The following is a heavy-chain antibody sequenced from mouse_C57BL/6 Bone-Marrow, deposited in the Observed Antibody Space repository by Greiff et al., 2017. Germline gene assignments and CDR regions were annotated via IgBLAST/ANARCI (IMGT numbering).Heavy chain of an antibody. J-gene: IGHJ2*01. CDR2: IDPENGDT. D-gene: IGHD1-1*01. V-gene: IGHV14-4*01. CDR1: GFNIKDDY. Sequence: VQLKESGAELVRPGASVKLSCTASGFNIKDDYMHWVKQRPEQGLEWIGWIDPENGDTEYASRFQGKATITADTSSNTAYLQLSSLTSEDTAVYYCTTVVHYWGQGTTLTVSS. CDR3: TTVVHY.